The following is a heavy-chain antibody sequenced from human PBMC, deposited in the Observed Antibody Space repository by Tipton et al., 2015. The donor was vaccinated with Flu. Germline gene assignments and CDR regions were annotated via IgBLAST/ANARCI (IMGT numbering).Heavy chain of an antibody. CDR1: GFTLGSYG. D-gene: IGHD6-19*01. J-gene: IGHJ4*02. CDR2: IYSGGST. V-gene: IGHV3-53*01. CDR3: ARDGRAVASKDYYFDY. Sequence: SLRLSCAASGFTLGSYGMHWVRQAPGKGLEWVSVIYSGGSTYYADSVKGRFTISRDNSKNTVYLQMNSLRAEDTAVYYCARDGRAVASKDYYFDYWGQGTLVTVSS.